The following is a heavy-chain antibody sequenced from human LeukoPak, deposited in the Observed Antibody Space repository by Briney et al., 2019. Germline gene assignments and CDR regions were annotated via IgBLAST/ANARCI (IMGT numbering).Heavy chain of an antibody. CDR1: GFTFSSYS. V-gene: IGHV3-21*01. Sequence: SGGSLRLPCAVSGFTFSSYSMSWVRQAPGKGLEGVSSISSSGTYKYYADSVKGRFTISRDNAKNSLYLQMNSLRAEDTAVYYCAKGKDSVAGATNDYWGQGTLVTVSS. CDR2: ISSSGTYK. D-gene: IGHD6-19*01. J-gene: IGHJ4*02. CDR3: AKGKDSVAGATNDY.